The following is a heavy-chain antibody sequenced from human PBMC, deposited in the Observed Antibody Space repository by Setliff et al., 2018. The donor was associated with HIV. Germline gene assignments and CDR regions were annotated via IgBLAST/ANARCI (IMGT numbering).Heavy chain of an antibody. CDR2: IHYSGYT. CDR1: GDSISTSPYS. D-gene: IGHD2-21*01. CDR3: ARDWGQRLVIPH. Sequence: PSETLSLTCTVSGDSISTSPYSWGWIRQPPGKGLEWIGSIHYSGYTYYSPSLRTRVTISVDTSKNQFSLKLSSVTAADTAVYYCARDWGQRLVIPHWGQGTLVTV. V-gene: IGHV4-39*07. J-gene: IGHJ4*02.